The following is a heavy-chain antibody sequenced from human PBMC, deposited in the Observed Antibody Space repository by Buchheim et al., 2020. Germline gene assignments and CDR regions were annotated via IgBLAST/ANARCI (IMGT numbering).Heavy chain of an antibody. CDR1: GFTFSAFN. V-gene: IGHV3-21*01. CDR3: ATLTRDGFTEDY. CDR2: INSGSSYI. D-gene: IGHD5-24*01. Sequence: EVQLVESGGGLVKPGGSLRLSCAASGFTFSAFNMNWVRQAPGKGLEWVSSINSGSSYIYYADSVKGRFTISRDNAKKSLYRQMSSLRADDTAVYYCATLTRDGFTEDYWGQGTL. J-gene: IGHJ4*02.